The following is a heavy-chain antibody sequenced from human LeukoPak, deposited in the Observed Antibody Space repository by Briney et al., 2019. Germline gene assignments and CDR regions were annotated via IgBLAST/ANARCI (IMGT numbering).Heavy chain of an antibody. Sequence: GGSLRLSCAASGFTFSNYAMSWVRQAPGKGLECVSSISGSGASTYYADSVKGRFTFSRENSKHTLYLQMNSLRAEDTALYYCAKDKSGGWELLRDHDAFDIWGQGTMVTVSS. D-gene: IGHD1-26*01. CDR1: GFTFSNYA. CDR3: AKDKSGGWELLRDHDAFDI. CDR2: ISGSGAST. V-gene: IGHV3-23*01. J-gene: IGHJ3*02.